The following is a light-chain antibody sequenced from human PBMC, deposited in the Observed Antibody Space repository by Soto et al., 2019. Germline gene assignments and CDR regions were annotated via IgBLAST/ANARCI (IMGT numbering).Light chain of an antibody. CDR3: QQRYNWPPT. V-gene: IGKV3-11*01. J-gene: IGKJ1*01. CDR1: QYVSSF. Sequence: EIVLTQSPATLSLSPGERATLSCRASQYVSSFLAWYQQKAGQAPRLLIYDASHRATGIPARFSGSGSGTDFTLPINSLEPEDFALYYCQQRYNWPPTFGQGTKVEIK. CDR2: DAS.